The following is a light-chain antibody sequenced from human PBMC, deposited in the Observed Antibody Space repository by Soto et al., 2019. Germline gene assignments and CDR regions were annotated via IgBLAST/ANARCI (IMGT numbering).Light chain of an antibody. Sequence: LTQPASVSGSPGQSITLSCTGTSRDVGNYKYVSWYQQHPGKAPKLMIYEVSNRPSGVSNRFSGSKSGNTASLTISGLQAEDETDYYCFSYTSSGTYVFGTGTKVTVL. CDR1: SRDVGNYKY. J-gene: IGLJ1*01. CDR2: EVS. CDR3: FSYTSSGTYV. V-gene: IGLV2-14*01.